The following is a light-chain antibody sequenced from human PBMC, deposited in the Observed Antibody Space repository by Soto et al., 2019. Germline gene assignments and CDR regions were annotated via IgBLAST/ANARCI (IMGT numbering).Light chain of an antibody. Sequence: EIVLTQSPGTLSLSPGERATLSCRASQSVSSTYLAWCQQKPGQAPRLLIYGASTRATGIPDRFSGTGSGTDSTLTISRLEPEDFAVYYCQQFGNSPIIFGQGTRLEIK. CDR2: GAS. CDR1: QSVSSTY. J-gene: IGKJ5*01. V-gene: IGKV3-20*01. CDR3: QQFGNSPII.